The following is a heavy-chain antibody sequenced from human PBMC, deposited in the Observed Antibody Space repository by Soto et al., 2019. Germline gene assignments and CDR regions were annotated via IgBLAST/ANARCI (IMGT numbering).Heavy chain of an antibody. CDR2: IYYSGST. J-gene: IGHJ4*02. CDR3: ASGITMISFDY. CDR1: GGSISRGGYY. D-gene: IGHD3-22*01. Sequence: QVQLQESGPGLVKPSQTLSLTCTVSGGSISRGGYYWIWIRQHPGKVLEWIGYIYYSGSTYYNPSLKSRVTISGDPSKNQFSLKLSSGTAADTPVYYCASGITMISFDYWGQGTLVTVSS. V-gene: IGHV4-31*03.